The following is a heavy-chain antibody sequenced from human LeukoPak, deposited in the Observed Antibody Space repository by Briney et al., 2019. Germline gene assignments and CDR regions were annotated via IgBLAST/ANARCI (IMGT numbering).Heavy chain of an antibody. Sequence: PGGSLRLSCVASGFTFSTYDFHWVRQVTGKGLEWVSAIGTVGDTHYPDSVKGRFTISRENAKNSVYLQMDSLRAEDTAVYYCARESNDFLTGYYDYWGQGILVTVSS. V-gene: IGHV3-13*01. CDR1: GFTFSTYD. D-gene: IGHD3-9*01. CDR3: ARESNDFLTGYYDY. CDR2: IGTVGDT. J-gene: IGHJ4*02.